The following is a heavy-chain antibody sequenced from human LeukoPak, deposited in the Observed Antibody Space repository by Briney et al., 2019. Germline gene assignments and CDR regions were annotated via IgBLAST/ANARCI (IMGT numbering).Heavy chain of an antibody. CDR1: GFTIPTYA. CDR3: AKVAYDFWSGLDY. CDR2: ISGSGGST. J-gene: IGHJ4*02. D-gene: IGHD3-3*01. V-gene: IGHV3-23*01. Sequence: GGSLRLSCAASGFTIPTYAMSWVRQAPGKGLEWVSAISGSGGSTYYADSVKGRFTISRDNSKNTLYLQMNSLRAEDTAVYYCAKVAYDFWSGLDYWGQGTLVTVSS.